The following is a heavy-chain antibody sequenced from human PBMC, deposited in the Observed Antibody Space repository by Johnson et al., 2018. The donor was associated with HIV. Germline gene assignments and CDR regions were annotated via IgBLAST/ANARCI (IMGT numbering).Heavy chain of an antibody. Sequence: MQLVESGGGLVQPGGSLRLSCVTSGFSVSRSYMNWVRQAPGKGLEWVSVIYSGGSTYYADSVKGRFTISRDNSKNTLYLQMSGLRIEDTAVYYCARTQVYSSSRDDAFDIWGQGTMVTVSS. CDR1: GFSVSRSY. J-gene: IGHJ3*02. V-gene: IGHV3-66*02. CDR2: IYSGGST. D-gene: IGHD6-13*01. CDR3: ARTQVYSSSRDDAFDI.